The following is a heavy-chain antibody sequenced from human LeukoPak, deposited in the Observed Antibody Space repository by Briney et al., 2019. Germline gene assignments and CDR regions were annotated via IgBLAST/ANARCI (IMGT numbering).Heavy chain of an antibody. D-gene: IGHD6-19*01. CDR1: GFTFSSYG. Sequence: PGGSLRLSCAASGFTFSSYGMHWVRQAPGKGLEWVAVISYDGSNKYYADSVKGRFTISRDNSKNTLYLQMNSLRAEDTAVYYCAKPDREYSSGWWPAFEYFDYWGQGTLVTVSS. CDR2: ISYDGSNK. CDR3: AKPDREYSSGWWPAFEYFDY. V-gene: IGHV3-30*18. J-gene: IGHJ4*02.